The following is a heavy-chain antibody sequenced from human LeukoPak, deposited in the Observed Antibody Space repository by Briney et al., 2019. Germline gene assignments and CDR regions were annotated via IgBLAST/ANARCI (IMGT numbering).Heavy chain of an antibody. CDR3: ASDSYSPEYFQH. V-gene: IGHV3-66*01. CDR2: IYSGGST. D-gene: IGHD2-15*01. J-gene: IGHJ1*01. Sequence: GGSLRLSCAASGXSVSNNYMSWVRQAPGKGLEWVSVIYSGGSTFYADSVKGRFTISRDNSKDTLYLQMNSLRAEDTAVYYCASDSYSPEYFQHWGQGTLVTVSS. CDR1: GXSVSNNY.